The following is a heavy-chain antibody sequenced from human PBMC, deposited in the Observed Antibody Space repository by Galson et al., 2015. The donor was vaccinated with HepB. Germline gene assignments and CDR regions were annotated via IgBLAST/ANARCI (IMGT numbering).Heavy chain of an antibody. CDR2: IWYDGSNK. Sequence: SLRLSCAASGFTFSSYGMHWVRQAPGKGLEWVAVIWYDGSNKYYADSVKGRFTISRDNSKNTLYLQMNSLRAEDTAVYYCARKGMRMVGIAARRGYYGMDVWGQGTTVTVSS. D-gene: IGHD6-6*01. V-gene: IGHV3-33*01. CDR1: GFTFSSYG. J-gene: IGHJ6*02. CDR3: ARKGMRMVGIAARRGYYGMDV.